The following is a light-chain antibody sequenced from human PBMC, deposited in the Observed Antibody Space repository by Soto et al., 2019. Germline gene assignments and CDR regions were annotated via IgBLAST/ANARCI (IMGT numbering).Light chain of an antibody. CDR3: SSYTTSSTRV. J-gene: IGLJ2*01. Sequence: QSVLTQPPSVSGAPGQRVTISCTGSSSNTGAGYDVHWYQQVPGTAPKLLIYGNTKRPSGVPDRFSGSKSGNTASLTISGLQAEDEADYYCSSYTTSSTRVFGGGTKLTVL. CDR2: GNT. CDR1: SSNTGAGYD. V-gene: IGLV1-40*01.